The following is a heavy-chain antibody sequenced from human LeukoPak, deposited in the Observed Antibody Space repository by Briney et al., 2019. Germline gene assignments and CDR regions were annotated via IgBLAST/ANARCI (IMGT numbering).Heavy chain of an antibody. Sequence: ASVKVSCKVSGYTLTELSMHWVRQAPGKGLEWMGGFDPEDGETIYAQKFQGRVTMTEDTSTDTAYMELSSLRSEDTAVYYCATGPPYYYYMDVWGKGTTVTVCS. CDR2: FDPEDGET. CDR1: GYTLTELS. V-gene: IGHV1-24*01. CDR3: ATGPPYYYYMDV. J-gene: IGHJ6*03.